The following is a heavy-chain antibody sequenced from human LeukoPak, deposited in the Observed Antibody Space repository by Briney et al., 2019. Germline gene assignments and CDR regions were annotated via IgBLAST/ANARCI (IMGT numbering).Heavy chain of an antibody. V-gene: IGHV3-23*01. Sequence: GGSLRLSCAASGCTFSNYAMIWVRQASGKGLEGVSSISGSGDATYYADSVKGRFTISRDNSKNTLYLQMNSLRAEDTAVYNCARGAAAGRVYWGQGTLVTVSS. D-gene: IGHD6-13*01. J-gene: IGHJ4*02. CDR1: GCTFSNYA. CDR3: ARGAAAGRVY. CDR2: ISGSGDAT.